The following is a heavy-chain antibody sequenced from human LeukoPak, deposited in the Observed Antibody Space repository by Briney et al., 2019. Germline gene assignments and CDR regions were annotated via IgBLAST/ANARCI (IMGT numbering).Heavy chain of an antibody. D-gene: IGHD3-16*01. J-gene: IGHJ4*02. Sequence: SETLSLTCAVSGYSISSGYYWGWIRQPPGKGLEWIGSIYHSGSTYYNPSLKSRVTISADTSKNQFSLKLSSVTAADTAVYYCARETSYADPGYWGQGTLVTVSS. CDR1: GYSISSGYY. CDR3: ARETSYADPGY. CDR2: IYHSGST. V-gene: IGHV4-38-2*02.